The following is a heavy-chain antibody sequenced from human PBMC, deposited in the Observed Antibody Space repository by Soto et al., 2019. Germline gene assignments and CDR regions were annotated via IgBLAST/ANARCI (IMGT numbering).Heavy chain of an antibody. J-gene: IGHJ3*02. D-gene: IGHD3-22*01. Sequence: QVQLVQSGAEVKKPGSSVKVSCKASGGTFSSYTISWVRQAPGPGLEWMGRIIPILGIAHYAQKFQGRVTITADKATSTAYMERSSRRSEDTAVYYCARANSSGYYVPWPFDIWGQGTMVTVSS. V-gene: IGHV1-69*02. CDR3: ARANSSGYYVPWPFDI. CDR2: IIPILGIA. CDR1: GGTFSSYT.